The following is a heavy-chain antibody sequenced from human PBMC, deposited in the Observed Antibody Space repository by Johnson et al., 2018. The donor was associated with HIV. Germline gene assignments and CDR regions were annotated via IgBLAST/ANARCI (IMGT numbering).Heavy chain of an antibody. V-gene: IGHV3-74*02. CDR1: GFTFSTYW. D-gene: IGHD2-8*01. CDR3: VTRGFYCTDGVCHGVFDF. Sequence: VQLVESGGGLVQPGGSLRLSCAASGFTFSTYWMHWVRQAPGKGPVWVSRINSDGSSTSYADSVRGRFTISRDNAKNTLYLQMNSLRAEDTALYHCVTRGFYCTDGVCHGVFDFWGQGTVVSVSS. CDR2: INSDGSST. J-gene: IGHJ3*01.